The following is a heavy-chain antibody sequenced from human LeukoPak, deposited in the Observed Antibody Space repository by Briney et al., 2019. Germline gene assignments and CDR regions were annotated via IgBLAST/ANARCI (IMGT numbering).Heavy chain of an antibody. CDR3: AKDISAGYHYDSSGYSFDY. Sequence: PGGSLRLSCAASGFTFSSYSMNWVRQAPGKGLEWVSGISGSGGRTYYADSVKGRFTISRDNSKNTLYLQKNSLRAEDTAVYYCAKDISAGYHYDSSGYSFDYWGQGTLVTVSS. J-gene: IGHJ4*02. D-gene: IGHD3-22*01. V-gene: IGHV3-23*01. CDR1: GFTFSSYS. CDR2: ISGSGGRT.